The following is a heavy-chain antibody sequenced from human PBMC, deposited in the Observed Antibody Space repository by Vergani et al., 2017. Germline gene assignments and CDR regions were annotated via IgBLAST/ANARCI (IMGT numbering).Heavy chain of an antibody. CDR3: AGDIVATFYSYGMDV. J-gene: IGHJ6*02. V-gene: IGHV3-11*01. Sequence: QVQLVESGGGLVKPGGSLRLSCAASGFTFSDYYMSWIRQAPGKGLEWVSYISSSGSTIYYADSVKGRFTTSRDNAKNSLYLQMNSLRAEDTAVYDCAGDIVATFYSYGMDVGGQGTTVTVSS. CDR2: ISSSGSTI. CDR1: GFTFSDYY. D-gene: IGHD5-12*01.